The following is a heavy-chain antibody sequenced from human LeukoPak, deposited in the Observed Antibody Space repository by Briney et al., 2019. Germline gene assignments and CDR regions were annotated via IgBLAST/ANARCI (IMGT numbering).Heavy chain of an antibody. CDR3: ARERGSSGGNTNGYFDY. Sequence: PGGSLKLSFSASGFLFSNFAMSWVRQAPGKGLEWVSVISGSGGTTYSADSVKGRFTISRDNSKNTLYLQMNSLRAEDTAAYYCARERGSSGGNTNGYFDYWGQGALVTVSS. D-gene: IGHD4-23*01. CDR1: GFLFSNFA. CDR2: ISGSGGTT. J-gene: IGHJ4*02. V-gene: IGHV3-23*01.